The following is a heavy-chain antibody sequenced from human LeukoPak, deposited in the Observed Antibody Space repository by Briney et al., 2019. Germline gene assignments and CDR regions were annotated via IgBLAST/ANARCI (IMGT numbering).Heavy chain of an antibody. CDR3: RRETGGYPGNDY. J-gene: IGHJ4*02. CDR2: IIPIFGTA. D-gene: IGHD7-27*01. V-gene: IGHV1-69*01. Sequence: GASVKVSCKASGGTFSSYAISWVRQAPGQGLEWMGGIIPIFGTANYAQKFQGRVTITADESTSTAYMELSSLRSEDTAVYYCRRETGGYPGNDYWGQGTLVTVSS. CDR1: GGTFSSYA.